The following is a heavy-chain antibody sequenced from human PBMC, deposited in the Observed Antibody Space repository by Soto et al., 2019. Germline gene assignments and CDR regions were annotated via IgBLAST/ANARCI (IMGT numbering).Heavy chain of an antibody. J-gene: IGHJ5*02. CDR3: ARQGRVTMVRGVIGWFDP. D-gene: IGHD3-10*01. CDR1: GGSISSSSYY. CDR2: IYYSGST. V-gene: IGHV4-39*01. Sequence: QLQLQESGPGLVKPSETLSLTCTVSGGSISSSSYYWGWIRQPPGKGLDWIGRIYYSGSTYYNPSLKSRITIYVDTSKNKFSLKLGSVTAADTAVYYCARQGRVTMVRGVIGWFDPWGQGTLVTVSS.